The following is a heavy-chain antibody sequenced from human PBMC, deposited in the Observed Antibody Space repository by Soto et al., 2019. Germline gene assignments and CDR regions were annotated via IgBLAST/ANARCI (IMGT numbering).Heavy chain of an antibody. Sequence: GGSLRLSCAASGFTFSSYGMHWVRQAPGKGLEWVAVISYDGSNKYYADSVKGRFTISRDNSKNTLYLQMNSLRAEDTAVYYCAKDAIFGHASFDHWGQGTLVTVSS. CDR3: AKDAIFGHASFDH. D-gene: IGHD3-10*02. J-gene: IGHJ4*02. CDR1: GFTFSSYG. V-gene: IGHV3-30*18. CDR2: ISYDGSNK.